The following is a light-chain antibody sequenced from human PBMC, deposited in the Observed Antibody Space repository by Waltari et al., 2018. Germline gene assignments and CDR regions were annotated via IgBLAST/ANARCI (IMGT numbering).Light chain of an antibody. J-gene: IGKJ1*01. CDR1: QDIYTY. CDR3: QQVIFYPRT. Sequence: DIQLTQSPSFLSASVGDSVTITCRTSQDIYTYLAWYQQRPGRAPNLLFYAASTLESGVPSRFSGSGSGTEFTLTISSLQAEDFATYYCQQVIFYPRTFGRGTKVEIK. CDR2: AAS. V-gene: IGKV1-9*01.